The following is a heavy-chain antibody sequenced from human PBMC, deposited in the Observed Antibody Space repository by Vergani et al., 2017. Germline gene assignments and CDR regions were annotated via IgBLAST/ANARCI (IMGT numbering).Heavy chain of an antibody. D-gene: IGHD4-23*01. J-gene: IGHJ6*02. Sequence: QVKLQESGPGLVNPSETLSLTCSVSGGSITNYYWSWIRQAAGKGLEWIGRVSVSGSTYYNPSLKSRVVVSEDTSKNQFSLKLSSVTAADTAVYYCARERAWRWYGMDVWGQGTTVTVSS. CDR1: GGSITNYY. CDR3: ARERAWRWYGMDV. CDR2: VSVSGST. V-gene: IGHV4-4*07.